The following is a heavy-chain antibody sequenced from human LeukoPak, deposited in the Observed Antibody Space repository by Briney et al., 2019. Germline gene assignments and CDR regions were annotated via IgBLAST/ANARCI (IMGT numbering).Heavy chain of an antibody. CDR1: GGSFSGYY. V-gene: IGHV4-59*01. Sequence: PSETLSLTCAVYGGSFSGYYWSWIRQPPGKGLEWIGYIYYSGSTNYNPSLKSRVTISVDTSKNQFSLKLSSVTAADTAVYYCARVTTPERYYYDSSGYNWFDPWGQGTLVTVSS. D-gene: IGHD3-22*01. CDR2: IYYSGST. J-gene: IGHJ5*02. CDR3: ARVTTPERYYYDSSGYNWFDP.